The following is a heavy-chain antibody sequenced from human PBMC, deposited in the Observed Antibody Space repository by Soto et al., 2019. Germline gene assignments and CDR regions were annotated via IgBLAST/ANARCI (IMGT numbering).Heavy chain of an antibody. CDR3: ARRCVAVVPEY. D-gene: IGHD3-22*01. Sequence: QVQLQESGPGLVKPSETLSLTCAVSGDSISSYYCMWIRQPPGKGLESIGYLYYGRSANYNPSLKSRGTLSVDTSTNQCSRTLSAMTAADTAVYYGARRCVAVVPEYWGQGTLVTVSS. CDR2: LYYGRSA. V-gene: IGHV4-59*01. J-gene: IGHJ4*02. CDR1: GDSISSYY.